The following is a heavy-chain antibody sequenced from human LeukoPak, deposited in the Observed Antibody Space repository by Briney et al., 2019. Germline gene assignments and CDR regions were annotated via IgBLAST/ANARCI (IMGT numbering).Heavy chain of an antibody. CDR3: ARLPAMTMVVSLDY. Sequence: GESLKISSKGSGYSFTSYWIGWVRPMPGKGLEGMGIIYPGDSDTRYSPSFQGQVTISADKSISTAYLQWSSLKASDTAMYYCARLPAMTMVVSLDYWGQGTLVTVSS. CDR2: IYPGDSDT. V-gene: IGHV5-51*01. D-gene: IGHD4-23*01. CDR1: GYSFTSYW. J-gene: IGHJ4*02.